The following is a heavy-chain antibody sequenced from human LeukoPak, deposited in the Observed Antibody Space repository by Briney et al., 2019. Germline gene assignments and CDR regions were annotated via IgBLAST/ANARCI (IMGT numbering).Heavy chain of an antibody. V-gene: IGHV3-21*01. CDR1: GFTFSSYS. CDR2: ISSSSSYI. CDR3: ARALYDSSGYYAFDY. D-gene: IGHD3-22*01. Sequence: GGSLRLSCAASGFTFSSYSMNWVRQAPGKGLEWVSSISSSSSYIYYADSVKGRFTISRDNAKNSLYLQMNSLRAEDTAVYYCARALYDSSGYYAFDYWGQGTLVTVSS. J-gene: IGHJ4*02.